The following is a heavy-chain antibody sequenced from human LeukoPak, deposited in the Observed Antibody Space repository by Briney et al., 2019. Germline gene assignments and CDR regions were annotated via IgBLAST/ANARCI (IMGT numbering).Heavy chain of an antibody. Sequence: QRGESLRLSCAASGFIFSSYGMHWVRQAPGKGLEWVTFIRFDGSNTYYSDSVKGRFTISRDNSKNTLYLQMNSLRVEDTAVYYCAQGHSHTAMYFWGQGTLVTVSS. V-gene: IGHV3-30*02. CDR1: GFIFSSYG. CDR2: IRFDGSNT. J-gene: IGHJ4*02. D-gene: IGHD5-18*01. CDR3: AQGHSHTAMYF.